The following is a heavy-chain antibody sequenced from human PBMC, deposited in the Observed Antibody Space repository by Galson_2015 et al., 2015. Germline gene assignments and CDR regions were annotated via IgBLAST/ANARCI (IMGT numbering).Heavy chain of an antibody. D-gene: IGHD3-22*01. CDR3: ARHSRDLRDSSGTYYYYYGMDV. V-gene: IGHV4-39*01. J-gene: IGHJ6*02. CDR1: GGSISSSSYY. Sequence: ETLSLTCTVSGGSISSSSYYWGWIRQPPGKGLEWIGSIYYSGSTYYNPSLKSRVTISVDTSKNQFSLKLSSVTAADTAVYYCARHSRDLRDSSGTYYYYYGMDVWGQGTTVTVSS. CDR2: IYYSGST.